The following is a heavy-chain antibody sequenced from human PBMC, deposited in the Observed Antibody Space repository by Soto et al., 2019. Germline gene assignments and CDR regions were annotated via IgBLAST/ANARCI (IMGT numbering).Heavy chain of an antibody. V-gene: IGHV4-30-2*01. Sequence: TSETLSLTCAVSGGSISSGGYSWSWIRQPPGKGPEWIGYIYHSGSTYYNPSLKSRVTISVDRSKNQFSLKLSSVTAADTAVYYCARGAAAGHFDYWGQGTLVTVSS. CDR3: ARGAAAGHFDY. J-gene: IGHJ4*02. CDR2: IYHSGST. D-gene: IGHD6-13*01. CDR1: GGSISSGGYS.